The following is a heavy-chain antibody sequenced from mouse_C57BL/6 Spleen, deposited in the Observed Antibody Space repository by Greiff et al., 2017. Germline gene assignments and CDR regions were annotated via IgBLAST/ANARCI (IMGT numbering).Heavy chain of an antibody. D-gene: IGHD4-1*01. CDR1: GFTFSDYG. CDR2: ISSGSSTL. CDR3: ARNWDRYFDY. V-gene: IGHV5-17*01. Sequence: EVKLVESGGGLVKPGGSLKLSCAASGFTFSDYGMHWVRQAPEKGLEWVAYISSGSSTLYYADTVKGRFTISRDNAKNNLFLQMTSLRSEDTAMYYCARNWDRYFDYWGQGTTLTVSS. J-gene: IGHJ2*01.